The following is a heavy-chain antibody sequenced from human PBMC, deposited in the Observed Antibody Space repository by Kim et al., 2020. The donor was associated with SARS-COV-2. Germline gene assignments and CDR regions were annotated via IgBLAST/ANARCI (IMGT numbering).Heavy chain of an antibody. V-gene: IGHV4-59*13. Sequence: SETLSLTCTVSGGSISSYYWSWIRQPPGKGLEWIGYIYYSGSTNYNSSLKSRVTISVDTSKNQFSLKLSSVTAADTAVYYCARSDGYNYVSLLFWGQGTLVTVSS. CDR1: GGSISSYY. CDR2: IYYSGST. CDR3: ARSDGYNYVSLLF. D-gene: IGHD5-12*01. J-gene: IGHJ4*02.